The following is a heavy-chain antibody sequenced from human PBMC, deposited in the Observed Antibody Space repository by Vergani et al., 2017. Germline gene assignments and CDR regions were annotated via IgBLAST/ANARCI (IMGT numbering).Heavy chain of an antibody. D-gene: IGHD6-6*01. CDR3: TTEAVIAARRADY. V-gene: IGHV3-73*01. CDR1: GFTFSGSA. Sequence: EVQLVESGGGLVQPGGSLKLSCAASGFTFSGSAMHWVRQASGKGLEWVGRIRSKANSYATAYAASVKGRFTISRDDSKNTLYLQMNSLKTEDTAVYYCTTEAVIAARRADYWGQGTLVTVSS. J-gene: IGHJ4*02. CDR2: IRSKANSYAT.